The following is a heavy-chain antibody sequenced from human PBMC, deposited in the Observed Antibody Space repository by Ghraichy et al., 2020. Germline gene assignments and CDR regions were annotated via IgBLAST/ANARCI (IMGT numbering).Heavy chain of an antibody. V-gene: IGHV4-31*03. D-gene: IGHD4-17*01. CDR3: ARDRGDYGDYDAFAI. Sequence: SQTLSLTCTVSGGSISSGGYYWSWIRQHPGKGLEWIGYIYYSGSTYYNPSLKSRVTISVDTSKNQFSLKLSSVTAADTTVYYCARDRGDYGDYDAFAIWGQGTMVTVSS. CDR1: GGSISSGGYY. J-gene: IGHJ3*02. CDR2: IYYSGST.